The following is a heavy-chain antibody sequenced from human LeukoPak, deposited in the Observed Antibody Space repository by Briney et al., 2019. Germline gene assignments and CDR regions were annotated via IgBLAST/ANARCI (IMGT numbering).Heavy chain of an antibody. CDR3: ARGDRVRYCSSTRCYRTYNWFDP. CDR2: INHSGSN. Sequence: PSETLTLTCAVYGGSFSGYYWSWIRQPPGKGLEWIGEINHSGSNNYNPSLKSRVNISVDTSKRQFSLKLSSVNAADTAVYYCARGDRVRYCSSTRCYRTYNWFDPWGQGTVITVSS. D-gene: IGHD2-2*02. V-gene: IGHV4-34*01. J-gene: IGHJ5*02. CDR1: GGSFSGYY.